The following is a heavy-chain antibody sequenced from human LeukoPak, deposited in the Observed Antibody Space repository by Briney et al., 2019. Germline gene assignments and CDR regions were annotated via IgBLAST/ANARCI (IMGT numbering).Heavy chain of an antibody. CDR1: GFTFSSYA. CDR2: ISGSGENT. D-gene: IGHD2-2*01. CDR3: AKDHYCTSTSCPYYYYYYYLDV. V-gene: IGHV3-23*01. J-gene: IGHJ6*03. Sequence: GRSLRLSCAASGFTFSSYAMHWVRQAPGKGLEWVSTISGSGENTYYADSVKGRFTISRDNSKNTLYLQMNSLRADDTAVYYCAKDHYCTSTSCPYYYYYYYLDVWGKGTTVTVSS.